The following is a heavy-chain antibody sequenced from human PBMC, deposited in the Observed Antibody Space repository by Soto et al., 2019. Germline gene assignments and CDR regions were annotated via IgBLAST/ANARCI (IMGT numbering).Heavy chain of an antibody. CDR1: GYTFTGNY. Sequence: ASVKVSCKTSGYTFTGNYIHWVRQAPGQGLEWMGWLNPQSGGTNYAQKFQGRVTMTRDTSISTAYMELTRLTSEDTAVYFCARSVVMVVVAPVSVLDYWAQGTLVTVSS. CDR2: LNPQSGGT. V-gene: IGHV1-2*02. J-gene: IGHJ4*02. D-gene: IGHD2-15*01. CDR3: ARSVVMVVVAPVSVLDY.